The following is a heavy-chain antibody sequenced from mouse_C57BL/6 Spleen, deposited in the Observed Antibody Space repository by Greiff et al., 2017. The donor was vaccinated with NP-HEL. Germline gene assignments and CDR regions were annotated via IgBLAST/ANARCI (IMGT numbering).Heavy chain of an antibody. CDR1: GFTFSSYA. Sequence: EVKLMESGGGLVKPGGSLKLSCAASGFTFSSYAMSWVRQTPEKRLEWVATISDGGSYTYYPDTVKGRFTISRDNAKNNLYLQMSHLKSEDTAMYYCARSMDWWGQGTPVTVSS. CDR3: ARSMDW. J-gene: IGHJ4*01. V-gene: IGHV5-4*03. CDR2: ISDGGSYT.